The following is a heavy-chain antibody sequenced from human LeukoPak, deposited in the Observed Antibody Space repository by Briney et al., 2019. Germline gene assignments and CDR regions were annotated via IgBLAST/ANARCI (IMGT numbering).Heavy chain of an antibody. CDR1: GFTFSTYA. V-gene: IGHV3-23*01. CDR2: ISGSGGTT. CDR3: AKEPREYCSSTSCPNWLDP. Sequence: PEGSLSLSCAASGFTFSTYAMSWVRQAPGKGLEWVSAISGSGGTTYYADSVKGRFTISRDNSKNTLYLQMNSLRADDTAVYYCAKEPREYCSSTSCPNWLDPWGQGTLVTVSS. J-gene: IGHJ5*02. D-gene: IGHD2-2*01.